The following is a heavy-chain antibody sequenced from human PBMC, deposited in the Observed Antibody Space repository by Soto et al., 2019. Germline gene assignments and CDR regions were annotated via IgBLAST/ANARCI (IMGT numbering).Heavy chain of an antibody. V-gene: IGHV4-39*01. J-gene: IGHJ4*02. CDR3: ASTTFWSGYWDFDY. D-gene: IGHD3-3*01. CDR1: GGSISSSSYY. Sequence: QLQLQESGPGLVKPSETLSLTCTVSGGSISSSSYYWGWIRQPPGKGLEWIGSIYYSGSTYYNPSLKSRVTISVDTSKNQFSLKLSSVTAADTAVYYCASTTFWSGYWDFDYWGQGTLVTVSS. CDR2: IYYSGST.